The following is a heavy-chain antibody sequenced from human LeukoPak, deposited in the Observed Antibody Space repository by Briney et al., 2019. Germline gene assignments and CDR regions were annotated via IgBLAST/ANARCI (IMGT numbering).Heavy chain of an antibody. Sequence: ASVKVSCKASGYTFTGYYMHWVRHAPGQGLEWMGWINPNSGGTNYAQKFQGRVTMTRDTSISTVYMELSRLRSDGTAVYYCARVGRARGGSPSRPGAFDIWGQGTMVTVSS. CDR3: ARVGRARGGSPSRPGAFDI. CDR1: GYTFTGYY. V-gene: IGHV1-2*02. D-gene: IGHD2-15*01. J-gene: IGHJ3*02. CDR2: INPNSGGT.